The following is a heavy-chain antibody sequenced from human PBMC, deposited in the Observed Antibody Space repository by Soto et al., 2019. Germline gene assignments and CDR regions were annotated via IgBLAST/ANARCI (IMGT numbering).Heavy chain of an antibody. J-gene: IGHJ4*02. CDR1: SGSISIGDYY. V-gene: IGHV4-30-4*01. CDR2: IYYSGST. D-gene: IGHD1-1*01. CDR3: ARDRYWNSLYYFDY. Sequence: TLSLTCTFSSGSISIGDYYWSWILQPPGKGLGWIGYIYYSGSTYYNPSLKSRVTISVDTSKNQSSLKLSSVTAADTAVYYCARDRYWNSLYYFDYWGQGTLVTVSS.